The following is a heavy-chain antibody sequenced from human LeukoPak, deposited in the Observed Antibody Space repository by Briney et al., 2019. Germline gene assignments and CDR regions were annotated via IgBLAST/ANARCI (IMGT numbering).Heavy chain of an antibody. J-gene: IGHJ4*02. V-gene: IGHV3-23*01. Sequence: GGSLRLSCAASGFNFNNFAMSWVRQAPGKGLEWLSAMTGPADTTYYAESVKGGFTISRDYSKSMVFLQMNSLRVEDTAIYYCAKGAEIDHWGQGTLVTVSS. CDR1: GFNFNNFA. CDR3: AKGAEIDH. CDR2: MTGPADTT.